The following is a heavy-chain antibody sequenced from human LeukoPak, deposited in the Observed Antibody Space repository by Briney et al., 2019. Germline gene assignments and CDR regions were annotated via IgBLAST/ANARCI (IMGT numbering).Heavy chain of an antibody. J-gene: IGHJ4*02. CDR1: GGTFSNSA. CDR2: INPNSGGT. D-gene: IGHD1-26*01. Sequence: ASVKVSCKASGGTFSNSAISWVRQAPGQGLEWMGWINPNSGGTNYAQKFQGRVTMTRDTSISTAYMDLSRLRSDDTAVYYCARGSIVGATFDYFDYWGQGTLVTVSS. V-gene: IGHV1-2*02. CDR3: ARGSIVGATFDYFDY.